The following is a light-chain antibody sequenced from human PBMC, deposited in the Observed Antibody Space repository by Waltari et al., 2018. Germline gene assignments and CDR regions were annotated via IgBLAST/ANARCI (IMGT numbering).Light chain of an antibody. CDR3: QVWDSSTDFVV. CDR2: DDS. J-gene: IGLJ2*01. Sequence: SYVLTQPPSVSVAPGQSATILCGGNNIETYSVPWYQQKPCLAAVLGVADDSDRPSGITERFSGSNSGNTATLTISRVEDGDEADYYCQVWDSSTDFVVFGGGTKLTVL. V-gene: IGLV3-21*02. CDR1: NIETYS.